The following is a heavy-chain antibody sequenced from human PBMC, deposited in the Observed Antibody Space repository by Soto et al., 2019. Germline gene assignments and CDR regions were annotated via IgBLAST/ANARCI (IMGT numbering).Heavy chain of an antibody. J-gene: IGHJ3*02. V-gene: IGHV5-51*01. D-gene: IGHD4-17*01. CDR2: IYPGDSDT. Sequence: PGESLKISCQGSGYSFTSYWIGWVRQMPGKGLEWMGIIYPGDSDTRYSPSFQGQVTISADKSISTAYLQWSSLKASDTAMYYCARHGASGDYFLYAFDIWGQGTMVTVSS. CDR3: ARHGASGDYFLYAFDI. CDR1: GYSFTSYW.